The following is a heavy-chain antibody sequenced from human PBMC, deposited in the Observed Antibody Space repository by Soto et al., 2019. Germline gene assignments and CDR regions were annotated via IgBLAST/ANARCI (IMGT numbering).Heavy chain of an antibody. CDR2: INPSGGST. Sequence: ASVKVSFKASGYTFTSYYMHWVRQAPGQGLEWMGIINPSGGSTSYAQKFQGRVTMTRDTSTSTVYMELSSLRSEDTAVYYCASRSSNCSGGSCYFNYYYYGMDVWGQGTTVTVSS. D-gene: IGHD2-15*01. V-gene: IGHV1-46*01. J-gene: IGHJ6*02. CDR3: ASRSSNCSGGSCYFNYYYYGMDV. CDR1: GYTFTSYY.